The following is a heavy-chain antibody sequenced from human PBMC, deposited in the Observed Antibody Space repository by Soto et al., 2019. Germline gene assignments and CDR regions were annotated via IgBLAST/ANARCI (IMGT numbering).Heavy chain of an antibody. Sequence: GGSLRLSCAASGFTFSSYNMNWFRQAPGKGLEWVSSISSNSNYRYYADSVKGRFTISRDNAKNSLYLQMNSLRADDTAVYYCARDPWFAPWGQGTLVTVSS. CDR1: GFTFSSYN. J-gene: IGHJ5*02. CDR3: ARDPWFAP. CDR2: ISSNSNYR. V-gene: IGHV3-21*01.